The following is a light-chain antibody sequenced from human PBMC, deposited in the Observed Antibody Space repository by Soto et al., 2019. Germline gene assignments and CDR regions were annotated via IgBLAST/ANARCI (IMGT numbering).Light chain of an antibody. CDR2: GAS. J-gene: IGKJ1*01. V-gene: IGKV3-20*01. CDR3: QQYGSSGT. CDR1: QSVSNNY. Sequence: EILLTQSPGTLSLSPGETATLSCRASQSVSNNYLAWYQQKPGQAPRLLIYGASNRATGIPDWFSGSGAGKDFTLTISRLQPEYVAVYYCQQYGSSGTFGQGTKGDIK.